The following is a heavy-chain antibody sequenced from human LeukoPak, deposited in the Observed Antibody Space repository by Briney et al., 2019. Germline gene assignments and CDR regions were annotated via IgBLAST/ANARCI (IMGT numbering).Heavy chain of an antibody. Sequence: GESLKISCKGSGYSFTSYWIVWVRQMPGKGLEWMGIIYPGDSDTRYSPSFQGQVTISADKSIRTAYVQWRSLKASDTAMYYCARLLCSSTSCPDYGHFDYWGQGTLVTVSS. D-gene: IGHD2-2*01. CDR2: IYPGDSDT. J-gene: IGHJ4*02. V-gene: IGHV5-51*01. CDR1: GYSFTSYW. CDR3: ARLLCSSTSCPDYGHFDY.